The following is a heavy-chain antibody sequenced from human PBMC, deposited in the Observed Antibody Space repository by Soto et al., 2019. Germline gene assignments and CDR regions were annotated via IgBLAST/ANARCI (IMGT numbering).Heavy chain of an antibody. Sequence: PSETLSLTCTVSGGSISSYYWSWIRQPPGKGLEWIGYIYYSGSTNYNPSLKSRVTISVDTSKNQFSLKLSSVTAADTAVYYCARGMHYGGNSVWFDPWGQGTLVTVSS. CDR1: GGSISSYY. D-gene: IGHD4-17*01. V-gene: IGHV4-59*08. CDR2: IYYSGST. CDR3: ARGMHYGGNSVWFDP. J-gene: IGHJ5*02.